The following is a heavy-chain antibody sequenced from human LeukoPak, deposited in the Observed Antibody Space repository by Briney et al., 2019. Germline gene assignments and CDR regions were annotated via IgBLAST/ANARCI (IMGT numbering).Heavy chain of an antibody. CDR1: EFPFSKAW. D-gene: IGHD3-10*01. CDR3: TSVEFGPYYFDN. J-gene: IGHJ4*02. CDR2: IKSKTDGGTT. V-gene: IGHV3-15*01. Sequence: PGGSLRLSCAVSEFPFSKAWMSWVRLAPGKGLEWVGRIKSKTDGGTTDYAAPVKGRFTISRDDSKNTLYLQMNSLKTEDTAVYYCTSVEFGPYYFDNWGQGTLVAVSS.